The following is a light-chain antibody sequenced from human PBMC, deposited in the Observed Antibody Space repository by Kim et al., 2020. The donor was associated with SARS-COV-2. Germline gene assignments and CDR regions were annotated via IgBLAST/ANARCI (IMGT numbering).Light chain of an antibody. CDR1: SGHNNYA. CDR3: QTWGTGIWV. Sequence: QLVLTQSPSASASLGASVKLTCTLSSGHNNYAIAWHQQQPEKGPRYLMKLNSDGSHIQGDGIPDRFSGSSSGAERYLIISSLQSEDEADYYCQTWGTGIWVFGGGTQLTVL. J-gene: IGLJ3*02. CDR2: LNSDGSH. V-gene: IGLV4-69*01.